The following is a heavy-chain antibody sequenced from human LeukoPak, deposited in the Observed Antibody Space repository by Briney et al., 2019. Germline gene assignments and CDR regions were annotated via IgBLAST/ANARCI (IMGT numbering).Heavy chain of an antibody. D-gene: IGHD4-23*01. Sequence: PGGSLRLSCAASGFTFSSYSMNWVRQAPGKGLEWVSSISSSSSYIYYADSVKGRFTISRDNAKNSLYLQMNSLRAEDTAVYYCATDGQTPASPIDYWGQGTLVTVSS. V-gene: IGHV3-21*01. CDR3: ATDGQTPASPIDY. CDR2: ISSSSSYI. J-gene: IGHJ4*02. CDR1: GFTFSSYS.